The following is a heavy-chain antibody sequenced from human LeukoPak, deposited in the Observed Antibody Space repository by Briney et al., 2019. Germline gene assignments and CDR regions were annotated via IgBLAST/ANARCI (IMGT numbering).Heavy chain of an antibody. CDR1: GGSISSSNW. Sequence: SETLSLTCAVSGGSISSSNWWSWVRQPPGKGLEWIGEIYHSGSTNYNPSLKSRVTISVDKSKNQFSLRLSSVTAADTAVYYCARDGRVWSGYSLGWLDPWGQGTLVTVSS. D-gene: IGHD3-3*01. CDR3: ARDGRVWSGYSLGWLDP. J-gene: IGHJ5*02. CDR2: IYHSGST. V-gene: IGHV4-4*02.